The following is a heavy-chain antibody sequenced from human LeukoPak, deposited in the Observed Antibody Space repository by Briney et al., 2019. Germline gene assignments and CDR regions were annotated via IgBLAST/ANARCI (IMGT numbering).Heavy chain of an antibody. J-gene: IGHJ5*02. V-gene: IGHV1-2*02. CDR3: ARAGQQLVQYSWFDP. Sequence: ASVKVSCKASGYTFTGYYMHWVRQAPGQGLEWMGWINPNSGGTNYAQKFQGRVTMTRDTSISTAYMELTRLTSDDTAMYYCARAGQQLVQYSWFDPWGQGTLVTVSS. D-gene: IGHD6-13*01. CDR2: INPNSGGT. CDR1: GYTFTGYY.